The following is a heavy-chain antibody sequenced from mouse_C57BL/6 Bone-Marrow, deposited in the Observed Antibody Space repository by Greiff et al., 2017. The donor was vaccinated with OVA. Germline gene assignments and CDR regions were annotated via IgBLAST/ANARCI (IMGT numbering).Heavy chain of an antibody. CDR2: IWTGGGT. D-gene: IGHD1-1*01. Sequence: VKLMESGPGLVAPSQSLSITCTVSGFSLTSYAISWVRQPPGKGLEWLGVIWTGGGTNYNSAPKSRLSISKDNSKSQVFLKMNRLQTDDTARYYCASYYGAMDYWGQGTSVTVSS. J-gene: IGHJ4*01. CDR1: GFSLTSYA. V-gene: IGHV2-9-1*01. CDR3: ASYYGAMDY.